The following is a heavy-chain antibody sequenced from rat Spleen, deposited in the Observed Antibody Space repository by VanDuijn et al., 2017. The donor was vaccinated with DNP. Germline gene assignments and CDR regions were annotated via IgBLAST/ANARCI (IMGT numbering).Heavy chain of an antibody. CDR1: GFTFSSYW. J-gene: IGHJ4*01. V-gene: IGHV5-22*01. CDR2: ISYDGGST. CDR3: ARGDYGYHSGAMDA. D-gene: IGHD1-11*01. Sequence: EVQLVESGGDLVQPGRSLKLSCVASGFTFSSYWMFWIRQAPTKGLEWVAYISYDGGSTYYGDSVKGRFTISRDNAKSTLYLQMNSLRSEDMATYYCARGDYGYHSGAMDAGRQGTSGTVSS.